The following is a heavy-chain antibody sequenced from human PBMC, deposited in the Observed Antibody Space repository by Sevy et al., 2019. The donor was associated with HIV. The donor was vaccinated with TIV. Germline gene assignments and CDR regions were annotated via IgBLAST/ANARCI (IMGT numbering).Heavy chain of an antibody. CDR1: GGSTTSLY. D-gene: IGHD1-26*01. J-gene: IGHJ4*02. CDR3: SGENAWGRGYS. CDR2: IYYNGHI. V-gene: IGHV4-59*08. Sequence: SETLSLTCTVSGGSTTSLYWNWIRQPPGKGLEWIANIYYNGHINYNPSLKSRVTLSLDTSKNQFSLRLSSVTAADTAMYYCSGENAWGRGYSWGQGTLVTVSS.